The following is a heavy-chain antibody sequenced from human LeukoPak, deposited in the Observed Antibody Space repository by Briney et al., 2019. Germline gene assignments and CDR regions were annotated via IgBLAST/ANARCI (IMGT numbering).Heavy chain of an antibody. J-gene: IGHJ4*02. CDR3: ARFTPTAMVTADY. Sequence: PGGSLRLSCAASGFTVSSNYMSWVRQAPGKGLEWVSVIYSGGSTYYADSVKGRFTISRDNSKNTLYLQMNSLRAEDTAVYYCARFTPTAMVTADYWGQGTLVTVSS. D-gene: IGHD5-18*01. V-gene: IGHV3-66*01. CDR1: GFTVSSNY. CDR2: IYSGGST.